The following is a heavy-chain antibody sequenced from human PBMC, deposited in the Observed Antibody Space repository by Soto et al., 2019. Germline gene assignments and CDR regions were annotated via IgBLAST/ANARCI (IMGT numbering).Heavy chain of an antibody. CDR2: INPNSGRT. CDR3: ARESGGTTATLDYYYFYMDV. J-gene: IGHJ6*03. Sequence: QVRRVQSGAEGKKPGASVKVSCKASGYAFSQFYIPGMGQAPGKGRGWMGGINPNSGRTKFAQNFQGWVTMTRDTSIKTVYMELSGLRSDATAVYYCARESGGTTATLDYYYFYMDVWGKGTTVTVSS. D-gene: IGHD4-17*01. CDR1: GYAFSQFY. V-gene: IGHV1-2*04.